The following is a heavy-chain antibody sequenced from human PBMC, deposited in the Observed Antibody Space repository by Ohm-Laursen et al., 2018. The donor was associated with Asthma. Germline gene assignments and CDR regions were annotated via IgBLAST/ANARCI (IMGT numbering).Heavy chain of an antibody. V-gene: IGHV4-61*01. J-gene: IGHJ6*02. D-gene: IGHD6-6*01. CDR3: ARDVSIAARMDV. CDR2: IYYSGST. Sequence: SETLSLTCTVSGGSVSSSSYYWSWIRQPPGKGLEWIGYIYYSGSTNYNPSLKSRVTISVDTSKNQFSLKLSSVTAADTAVYYCARDVSIAARMDVWGQGTTVTVSS. CDR1: GGSVSSSSYY.